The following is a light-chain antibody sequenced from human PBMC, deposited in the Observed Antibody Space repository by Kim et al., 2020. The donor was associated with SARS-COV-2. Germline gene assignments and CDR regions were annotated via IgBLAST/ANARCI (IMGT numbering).Light chain of an antibody. J-gene: IGLJ2*01. CDR1: NIESKS. CDR3: QVWDSAVV. V-gene: IGLV3-21*04. Sequence: VSVAPGKTARITCGGNNIESKSVHWYQQKPGQAPVLVIYYDSDRPSGIPERFSGSNSGNTATLTISRVEAGDEADYYCQVWDSAVVFGGGTQLTVL. CDR2: YDS.